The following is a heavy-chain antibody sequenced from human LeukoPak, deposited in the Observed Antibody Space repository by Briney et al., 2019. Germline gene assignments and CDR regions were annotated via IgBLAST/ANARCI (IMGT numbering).Heavy chain of an antibody. J-gene: IGHJ4*02. CDR2: IIPIFHTS. Sequence: APVKVSCKASGGIFSTYGFHWVRQAPGQGLEWLGGIIPIFHTSHYARKFQDRAMISADESTSTVYMEPSSLRSEDTAVYYCARDPLGHCSSSNCYTRMEFDYWGQGTLVTVSS. CDR3: ARDPLGHCSSSNCYTRMEFDY. CDR1: GGIFSTYG. V-gene: IGHV1-69*13. D-gene: IGHD2-2*02.